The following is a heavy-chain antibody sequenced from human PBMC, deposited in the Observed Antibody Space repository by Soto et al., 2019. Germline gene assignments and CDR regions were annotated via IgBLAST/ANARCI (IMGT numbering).Heavy chain of an antibody. D-gene: IGHD1-1*01. V-gene: IGHV1-2*04. CDR2: INPNSGGT. CDR3: ARDLTTGWFDP. CDR1: GYTLTGYY. Sequence: ASVKVSCKASGYTLTGYYMHWVRQAPGQGLEWMGWINPNSGGTNYAQKFQGWVTMTRDTSISTAYMELSRLRSDDTAVYYCARDLTTGWFDPWGQGTLVTVSS. J-gene: IGHJ5*02.